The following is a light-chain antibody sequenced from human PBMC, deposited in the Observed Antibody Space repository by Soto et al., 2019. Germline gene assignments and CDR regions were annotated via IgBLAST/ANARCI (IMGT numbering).Light chain of an antibody. V-gene: IGKV3-20*01. CDR2: GAS. CDR3: QQRGT. Sequence: EIVLTQSPGTLSLSPGERATLSCRASQSVSASFLAWYQQKPGQAPRLLIYGASSRATGIPDRFSGSGDGTDFTHNISRLEPEDAAVYYCQQRGTFGQGTKLEIK. J-gene: IGKJ2*02. CDR1: QSVSASF.